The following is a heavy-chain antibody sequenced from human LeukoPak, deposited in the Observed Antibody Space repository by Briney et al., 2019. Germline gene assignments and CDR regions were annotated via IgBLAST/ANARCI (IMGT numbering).Heavy chain of an antibody. D-gene: IGHD3-3*01. CDR1: GYTFTSYD. V-gene: IGHV1-8*03. CDR3: ARIAYDFWSGYYYYYYYYMDV. CDR2: MNPNSGNT. J-gene: IGHJ6*03. Sequence: ASVKVSCKASGYTFTSYDINWVRQATGQGLEWMGWMNPNSGNTGYAQKFQGRVTITRNTSISTAYMELSSLRSEDTAVYHCARIAYDFWSGYYYYYYYYMDVWGKGTTVTVSS.